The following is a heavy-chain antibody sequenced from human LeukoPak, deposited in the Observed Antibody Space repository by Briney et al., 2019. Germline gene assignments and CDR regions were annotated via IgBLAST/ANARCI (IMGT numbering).Heavy chain of an antibody. CDR3: ARCITIFGVVIENWFDP. CDR2: IYYSGST. V-gene: IGHV4-31*11. Sequence: PSETLSLTCAVYGGSFSGYYWSWIRQHPGKGPEWIGYIYYSGSTYYNPSLKSRVTISVDTSKNQFSLKLSSVTAADTAVYYCARCITIFGVVIENWFDPWGQGTLVTVSS. CDR1: GGSFSGYY. J-gene: IGHJ5*02. D-gene: IGHD3-3*01.